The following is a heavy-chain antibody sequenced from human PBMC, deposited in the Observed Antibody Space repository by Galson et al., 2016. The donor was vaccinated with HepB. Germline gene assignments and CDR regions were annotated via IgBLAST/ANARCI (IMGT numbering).Heavy chain of an antibody. CDR1: RFIFSSFA. V-gene: IGHV3-23*01. CDR2: IRGSGGSA. Sequence: SLRLPCAASRFIFSSFAMNWVRPAPGKGLEWVSTIRGSGGSAYYADSVKGRFTISRDNSKNTLYLKMSSLRAEDTAIYYCAKSSSGWLGDPYDSFDIWGQGTMVTVSS. J-gene: IGHJ3*02. CDR3: AKSSSGWLGDPYDSFDI. D-gene: IGHD6-19*01.